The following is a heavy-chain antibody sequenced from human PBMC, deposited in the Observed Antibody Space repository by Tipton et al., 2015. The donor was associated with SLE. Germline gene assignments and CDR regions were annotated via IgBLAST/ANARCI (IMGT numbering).Heavy chain of an antibody. D-gene: IGHD3-22*01. CDR2: IYHSGIT. V-gene: IGHV4-38-2*02. CDR3: AREQNYYDSSGYCDY. CDR1: GYSISSGYY. J-gene: IGHJ4*02. Sequence: TLSLTCAVSGYSISSGYYWGWIRQPPGKGLEWIGTIYHSGITYYNPSLKSRVTISVDTSKNQFSLKLSSVTAADTAVYYCAREQNYYDSSGYCDYWGQGTLVTVSS.